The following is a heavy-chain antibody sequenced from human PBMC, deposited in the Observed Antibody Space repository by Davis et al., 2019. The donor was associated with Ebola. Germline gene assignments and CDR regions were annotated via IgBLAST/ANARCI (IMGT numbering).Heavy chain of an antibody. J-gene: IGHJ4*02. CDR3: ARSSYQPDY. V-gene: IGHV3-74*01. CDR1: GFTFSSYW. CDR2: INPDGSFT. Sequence: GESLKISCAASGFTFSSYWMHWVRQAPGKGLVWVSRINPDGSFTDYADSVKDRFSMSRDSTSNTLYLQMNGLRAEDTAVYYCARSSYQPDYWGQGTLVTVSS. D-gene: IGHD2-2*01.